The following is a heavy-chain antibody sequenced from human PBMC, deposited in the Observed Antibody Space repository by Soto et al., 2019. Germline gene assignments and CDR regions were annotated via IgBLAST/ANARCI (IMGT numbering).Heavy chain of an antibody. D-gene: IGHD3-22*01. Sequence: PAGSLRLSCAASGFTFSDYYRSWIRQAPGKGLEWVSYISSSGSIIYYADSVKGRFTISRDNAKNSLYLQMYSLRAEATAVYYCARDLGYYDSSGYFDYWGQGTLVTVSS. CDR1: GFTFSDYY. V-gene: IGHV3-11*01. CDR2: ISSSGSII. J-gene: IGHJ4*02. CDR3: ARDLGYYDSSGYFDY.